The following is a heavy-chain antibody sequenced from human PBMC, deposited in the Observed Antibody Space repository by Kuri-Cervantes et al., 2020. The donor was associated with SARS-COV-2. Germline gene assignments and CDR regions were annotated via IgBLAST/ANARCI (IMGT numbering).Heavy chain of an antibody. CDR3: ARSFTVTDPFDP. J-gene: IGHJ5*02. Sequence: GESLKISCAASGFTFSSYSMNWVRQAPGKGLEWVSSISSSSSYIYYADSVKGRFTISRDNAKNSLYLQMNSLSAEDTAVYYCARSFTVTDPFDPWGQGTLVTVSS. CDR1: GFTFSSYS. CDR2: ISSSSSYI. D-gene: IGHD4-11*01. V-gene: IGHV3-21*01.